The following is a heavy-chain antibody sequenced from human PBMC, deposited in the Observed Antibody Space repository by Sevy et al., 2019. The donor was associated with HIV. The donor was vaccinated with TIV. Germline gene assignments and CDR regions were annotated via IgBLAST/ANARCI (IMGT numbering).Heavy chain of an antibody. D-gene: IGHD2-2*02. CDR3: AREGCSSTSCYTSWFDP. Sequence: GGSLRLSCAASGFTFSSYGMHWVRQAPGKGLEWVAVIWYDGSNKYYANSVKGRFTISRDNSKNTLYLQMNSLRAEDTAVYYCAREGCSSTSCYTSWFDPWGQGTLVTVSS. CDR1: GFTFSSYG. V-gene: IGHV3-33*01. J-gene: IGHJ5*02. CDR2: IWYDGSNK.